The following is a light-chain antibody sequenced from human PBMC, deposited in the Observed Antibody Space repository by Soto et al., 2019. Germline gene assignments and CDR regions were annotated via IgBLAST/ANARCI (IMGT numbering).Light chain of an antibody. CDR2: ATS. Sequence: ILRTLSPATLSLSPGDSATLSCRASRSVDTDLAWYQQKPGQAPRLLVFATSARATGVPDRFRGSRSGTDFTLTISSRQPEDYATYYYHQDYNRTLWTLGQGTKVDIK. J-gene: IGKJ1*01. CDR3: HQDYNRTLWT. CDR1: RSVDTD. V-gene: IGKV3-15*01.